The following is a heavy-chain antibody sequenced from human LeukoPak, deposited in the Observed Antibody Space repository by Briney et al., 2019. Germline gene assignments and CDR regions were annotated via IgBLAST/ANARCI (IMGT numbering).Heavy chain of an antibody. CDR3: ANFPPGSLGVEY. D-gene: IGHD3-10*01. Sequence: PGGSLRLSCAASGFTFSDYAMNWVRQAPGKGLEWISYISNGSTTIYYADSVQGRFTISRDNAKNSLYLQMNSLRADDSAVYFCANFPPGSLGVEYWGQGTLVTVSS. V-gene: IGHV3-48*04. J-gene: IGHJ4*02. CDR1: GFTFSDYA. CDR2: ISNGSTTI.